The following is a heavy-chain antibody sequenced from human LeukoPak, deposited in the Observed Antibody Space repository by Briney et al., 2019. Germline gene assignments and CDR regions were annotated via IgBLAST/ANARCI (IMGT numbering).Heavy chain of an antibody. CDR2: IYHSGSA. CDR1: GYSISSGYY. J-gene: IGHJ4*02. Sequence: PSETLSLTCTVSGYSISSGYYWGWIRQPPGKGLEWIGGIYHSGSAHYNPSLKSRVTISVDTSKNQFSLRLSSMTATDTAVYYCAGRLGRPNTGIDFWGQGTLVTVSS. V-gene: IGHV4-38-2*02. CDR3: AGRLGRPNTGIDF. D-gene: IGHD2-8*02.